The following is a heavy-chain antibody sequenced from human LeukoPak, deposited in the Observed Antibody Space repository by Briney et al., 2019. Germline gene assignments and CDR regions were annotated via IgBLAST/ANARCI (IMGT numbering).Heavy chain of an antibody. CDR1: GFTVSSNY. V-gene: IGHV3-53*01. CDR3: ARSSTTVTTRFFDL. J-gene: IGHJ2*01. D-gene: IGHD4-17*01. Sequence: PGGSLRLSCAASGFTVSSNYMSWVRQAPGKGLEWVSVLYPDAYIYYADSVKGRFTISRDNSKNRLYLEMNSLRAEDAALYYCARSSTTVTTRFFDLWGRGTLVTVSS. CDR2: LYPDAYI.